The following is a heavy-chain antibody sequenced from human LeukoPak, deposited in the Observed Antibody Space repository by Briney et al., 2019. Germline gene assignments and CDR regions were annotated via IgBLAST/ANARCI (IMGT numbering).Heavy chain of an antibody. CDR3: ATFNSGSYPRDY. CDR2: ISFDETKE. D-gene: IGHD1-26*01. J-gene: IGHJ4*02. V-gene: IGHV3-30*02. CDR1: GLTFSSYG. Sequence: GGSLRLSCATSGLTFSSYGMHWVRQAPGKGLEWMAFISFDETKEYYGDSVKGRFTISRDNSKNTLHLQMNSLRGEDTAMYYCATFNSGSYPRDYWGQGTLVTVSS.